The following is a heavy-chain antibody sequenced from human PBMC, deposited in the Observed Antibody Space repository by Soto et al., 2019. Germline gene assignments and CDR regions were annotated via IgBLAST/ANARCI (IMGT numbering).Heavy chain of an antibody. D-gene: IGHD3-3*01. J-gene: IGHJ6*02. Sequence: LRLSCAASGFTFRGSAMHWVRQASGKGLEWVGRIRSKANSYATAYAASVKGRFTISRDDSKNTAYLQMSSLKTEDTAVYYCTTDYDFWSGYWSHYYGMDVWGQGTTVTVSS. CDR2: IRSKANSYAT. CDR1: GFTFRGSA. V-gene: IGHV3-73*01. CDR3: TTDYDFWSGYWSHYYGMDV.